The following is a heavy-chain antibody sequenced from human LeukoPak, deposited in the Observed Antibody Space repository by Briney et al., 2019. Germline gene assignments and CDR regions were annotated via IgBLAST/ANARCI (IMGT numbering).Heavy chain of an antibody. D-gene: IGHD6-19*01. CDR3: ARSRWLDAFDY. CDR2: ISGSGGST. Sequence: GGSLRLSCAASGFTFSTYEMNWVRQAPGKGLEWVSAISGSGGSTYYADSVKGRFTISRDNAKNTLYLQMNSLRADDTAVYYCARSRWLDAFDYWGQGTLVTVSS. V-gene: IGHV3-23*01. J-gene: IGHJ4*02. CDR1: GFTFSTYE.